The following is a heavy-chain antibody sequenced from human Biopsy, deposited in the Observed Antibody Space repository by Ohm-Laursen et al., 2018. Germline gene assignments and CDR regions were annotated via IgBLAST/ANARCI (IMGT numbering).Heavy chain of an antibody. CDR3: ASVVLGPTNDAFDL. D-gene: IGHD3-22*01. CDR2: IYTGGSA. CDR1: GASINSYY. Sequence: SETLSLTCSVSGASINSYYWTCLRQPAGKGLEWIGRIYTGGSAKYNPSLKSRVTMSVNTSKKQLSLRLRSVTAADTAMYYCASVVLGPTNDAFDLWGQGTMVVVSS. V-gene: IGHV4-4*07. J-gene: IGHJ3*01.